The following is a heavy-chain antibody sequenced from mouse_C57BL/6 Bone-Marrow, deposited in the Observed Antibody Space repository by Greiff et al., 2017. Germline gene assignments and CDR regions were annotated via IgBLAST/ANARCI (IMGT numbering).Heavy chain of an antibody. D-gene: IGHD2-3*01. CDR2: INPSSGYT. V-gene: IGHV1-7*01. CDR3: AGRSGYFNFDY. J-gene: IGHJ2*01. CDR1: GYTFTSYW. Sequence: QVQLQQSGAELAKPGASVKLSCKASGYTFTSYWMHWVKQRPGQGLEWIGYINPSSGYTNYTQKFKDKATLTADKSSSTAYMQLIRLTSQDSTVYYCAGRSGYFNFDYWGQGTTLTVSS.